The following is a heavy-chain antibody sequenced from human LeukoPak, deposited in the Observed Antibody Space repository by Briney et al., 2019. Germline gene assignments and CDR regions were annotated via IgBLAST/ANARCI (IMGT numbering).Heavy chain of an antibody. D-gene: IGHD6-13*01. CDR3: ARDLAAYSSSPLFDY. Sequence: GGSLRLSCAASGFTPGSSAMHWVRQAPGKGLEWVALMSYDGSNKYYADSVKGRFTISRDNSKNTLYLQMNSLRAEDTAVYYCARDLAAYSSSPLFDYWGQGTLVTVSS. J-gene: IGHJ4*02. CDR1: GFTPGSSA. V-gene: IGHV3-30-3*01. CDR2: MSYDGSNK.